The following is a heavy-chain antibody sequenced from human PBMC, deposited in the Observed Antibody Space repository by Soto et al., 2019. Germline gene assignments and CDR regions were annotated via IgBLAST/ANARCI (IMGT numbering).Heavy chain of an antibody. D-gene: IGHD4-17*01. J-gene: IGHJ6*02. Sequence: ASVKVSCKASGYTFTGYYMHCVRQAPGQGLEWMGYINPNTGATNYAQKFRGRVTMTRDTSINTAYMELSRLTSADTAVYYCARAHGDFQSNYYYGMDVWGQGTTVTVSS. CDR2: INPNTGAT. CDR3: ARAHGDFQSNYYYGMDV. V-gene: IGHV1-2*02. CDR1: GYTFTGYY.